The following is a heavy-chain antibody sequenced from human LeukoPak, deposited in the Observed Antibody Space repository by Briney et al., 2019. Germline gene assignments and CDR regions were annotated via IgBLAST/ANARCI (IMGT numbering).Heavy chain of an antibody. CDR3: ARDPGGSYPDY. D-gene: IGHD1-26*01. V-gene: IGHV1-2*02. CDR1: GYTFTGYY. CDR2: INPNSGGT. Sequence: GASVTVSCKASGYTFTGYYMHWVRQAPGQGLEWMGWINPNSGGTNYAQKFQGRVTMTRDTSISAAYMELSRLRSDDTAVYYCARDPGGSYPDYWGQGTLVTVSS. J-gene: IGHJ4*02.